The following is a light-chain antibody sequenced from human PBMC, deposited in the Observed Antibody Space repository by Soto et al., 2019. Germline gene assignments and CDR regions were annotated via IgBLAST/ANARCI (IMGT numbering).Light chain of an antibody. CDR2: DVS. CDR3: CSYAGGYTYV. Sequence: QSVLTQPRSVSGSPGQSVTISCAGTTSDVGGYNYVSWYQQHPGKAPKVMIYDVSKRPSGVPDRFSGSKSGNTASLTISGLQAEHEADYYCCSYAGGYTYVFGTGTKLTVL. CDR1: TSDVGGYNY. J-gene: IGLJ1*01. V-gene: IGLV2-11*01.